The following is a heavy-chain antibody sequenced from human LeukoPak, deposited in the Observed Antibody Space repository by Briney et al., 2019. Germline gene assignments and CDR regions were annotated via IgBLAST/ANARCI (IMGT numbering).Heavy chain of an antibody. CDR1: GFTFTSSA. V-gene: IGHV1-58*02. CDR2: IVVGSGNT. J-gene: IGHJ3*02. Sequence: GASVKVSCKASGFTFTSSAMQWVRQARGQRLEWTGWIVVGSGNTNYAQKFQERVTITRDMSTSTAYMELSSLRSEDTAVYYCAADEAHSSSWYDAFDIWGQGTMVTVSS. D-gene: IGHD6-13*01. CDR3: AADEAHSSSWYDAFDI.